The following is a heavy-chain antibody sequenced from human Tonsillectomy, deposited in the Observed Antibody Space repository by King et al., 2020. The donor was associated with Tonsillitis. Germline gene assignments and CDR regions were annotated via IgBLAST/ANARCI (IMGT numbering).Heavy chain of an antibody. CDR3: ARGGVLLWYGEVLQPNVPFDY. V-gene: IGHV4-59*01. D-gene: IGHD3-10*01. CDR1: GGSISNYY. J-gene: IGHJ4*02. Sequence: QLQESGPGLVKPSETLSLTCTVSGGSISNYYWSWIRQPPGEGLEWIGYIYYSESTNYNPSLQSRVTILVDTSKNQFSLKLISVTAADTAVYYCARGGVLLWYGEVLQPNVPFDYWGQGTLVTVSS. CDR2: IYYSEST.